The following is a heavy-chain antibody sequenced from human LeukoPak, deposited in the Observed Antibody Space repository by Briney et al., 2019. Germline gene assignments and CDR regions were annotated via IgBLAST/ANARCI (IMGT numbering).Heavy chain of an antibody. CDR3: ARDAILDY. D-gene: IGHD3-3*01. V-gene: IGHV3-30-3*01. J-gene: IGHJ4*02. CDR2: ISYDGSNK. CDR1: GFTFSSHA. Sequence: GGSLRLSCAASGFTFSSHAMHWVCQAPGKGLEWVAVISYDGSNKYYADSVKGRFTISRDNSKNTLYLQMNSLRAEDTAVYYCARDAILDYWGQGTLVTVSS.